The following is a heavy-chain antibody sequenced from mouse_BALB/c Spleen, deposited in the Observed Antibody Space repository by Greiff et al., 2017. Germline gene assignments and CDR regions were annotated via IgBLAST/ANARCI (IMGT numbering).Heavy chain of an antibody. J-gene: IGHJ3*01. CDR2: INSNGGST. Sequence: EVQLVESGGGLVKLGGSLKLSCAASGFTFSSYYMSWVRQTPEKRLELVAAINSNGGSTYYPDTVKGRFTISRDNAKNTLYLQMSSLKSEDTALYYCARRDGNSFAYWGQGTLVTVSA. V-gene: IGHV5-6-2*01. D-gene: IGHD2-1*01. CDR1: GFTFSSYY. CDR3: ARRDGNSFAY.